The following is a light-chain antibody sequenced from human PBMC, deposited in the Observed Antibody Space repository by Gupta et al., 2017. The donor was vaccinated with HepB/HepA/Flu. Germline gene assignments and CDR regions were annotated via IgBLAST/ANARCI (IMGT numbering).Light chain of an antibody. J-gene: IGLJ2*01. CDR1: KLGDKY. CDR2: QDS. Sequence: SSELTQPPSVSVSPGQTASITCSGDKLGDKYACWYQQKPGQSPVLVIYQDSKRPSGIPERFSGSNSGNTATLTISGTQAMDEADYYCQAWDSSTGGVFGGGTKLTV. V-gene: IGLV3-1*01. CDR3: QAWDSSTGGV.